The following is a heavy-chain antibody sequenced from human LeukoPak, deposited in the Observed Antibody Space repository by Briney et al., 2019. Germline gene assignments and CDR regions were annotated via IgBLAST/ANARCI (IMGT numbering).Heavy chain of an antibody. CDR3: AGRYFDWLRGIDP. Sequence: SETLSLTCTVSGGSISSSSYYWGWIRQPPGKGLEWIGSIYYSGSTYYTPSLKSRVTISVDTSKNQFSLKLSSVTAADTAVYYCAGRYFDWLRGIDPWGQGTLVTVSS. CDR1: GGSISSSSYY. V-gene: IGHV4-39*01. CDR2: IYYSGST. D-gene: IGHD3-9*01. J-gene: IGHJ5*02.